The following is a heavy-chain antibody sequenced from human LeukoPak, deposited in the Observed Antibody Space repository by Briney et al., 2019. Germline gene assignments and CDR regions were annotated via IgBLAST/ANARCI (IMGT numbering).Heavy chain of an antibody. CDR1: GYTFTSYG. CDR3: AREIVVVPAARSWFDP. J-gene: IGHJ5*02. CDR2: ISAYNGNT. Sequence: ASVKVSCKASGYTFTSYGISWVRQAPGQGLEWMGWISAYNGNTKYAQKLQGRVTMTTDTSTSTAYMELRSLRSDDTAVYYCAREIVVVPAARSWFDPWGQGTLVTVSS. V-gene: IGHV1-18*01. D-gene: IGHD2-2*01.